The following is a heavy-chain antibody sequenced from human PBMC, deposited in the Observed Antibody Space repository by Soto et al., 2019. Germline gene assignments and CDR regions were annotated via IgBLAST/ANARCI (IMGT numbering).Heavy chain of an antibody. Sequence: KPSETLSLTCTVSGGSISSGVYYWNWIRQHPGKGLEWIGYIYHSGSTYYNPSLKSRVTISVDTSKNQFSLRLSSVTAADTAVYYCARGGTYHELVPHYWGQGALVTVSS. CDR3: ARGGTYHELVPHY. J-gene: IGHJ4*02. V-gene: IGHV4-31*03. CDR1: GGSISSGVYY. CDR2: IYHSGST. D-gene: IGHD3-10*01.